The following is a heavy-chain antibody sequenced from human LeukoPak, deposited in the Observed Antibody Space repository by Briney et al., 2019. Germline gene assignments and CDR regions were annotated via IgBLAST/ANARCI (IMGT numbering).Heavy chain of an antibody. V-gene: IGHV3-9*01. D-gene: IGHD1-26*01. CDR1: GFTFDDYA. CDR2: ISWNSGSI. CDR3: AKEGWVGATFGYYGMDV. J-gene: IGHJ6*02. Sequence: PGRSLRLSCAASGFTFDDYAMHWVRHAPGKGLEWVSGISWNSGSIGYADSVKGRFTISRDNAKNSLYLQMNSLRAEDTALYYCAKEGWVGATFGYYGMDVWGQGTTVTVSS.